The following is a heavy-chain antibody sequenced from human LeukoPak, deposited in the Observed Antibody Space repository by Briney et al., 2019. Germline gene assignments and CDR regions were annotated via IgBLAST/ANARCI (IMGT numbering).Heavy chain of an antibody. CDR2: INPNSGGT. CDR1: GYTFTGYY. CDR3: ARGGSGYDYSLDP. V-gene: IGHV1-2*02. D-gene: IGHD5-12*01. J-gene: IGHJ5*02. Sequence: ASVKVSCKASGYTFTGYYMHWVRQAPGQGPEWMGWINPNSGGTNYAQKFQGRVTMTRDTSISTAYMELSRLRSDDTAVYYCARGGSGYDYSLDPWGQGTLVTVSS.